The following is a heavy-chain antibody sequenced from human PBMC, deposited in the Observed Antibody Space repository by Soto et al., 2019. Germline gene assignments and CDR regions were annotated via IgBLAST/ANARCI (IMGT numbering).Heavy chain of an antibody. CDR1: GFTFSSYA. D-gene: IGHD3-3*01. CDR2: ISGSGST. Sequence: GGSLRLSCAASGFTFSSYAMSWVRQAPGKGLEWVSTISGSGSTDYAASVKGRFTISRDDSKDSLYLQMNSLKTEDTAVYYCVRGVIIINQYNGLDVWGQGTTVTVSS. CDR3: VRGVIIINQYNGLDV. V-gene: IGHV3-23*01. J-gene: IGHJ6*02.